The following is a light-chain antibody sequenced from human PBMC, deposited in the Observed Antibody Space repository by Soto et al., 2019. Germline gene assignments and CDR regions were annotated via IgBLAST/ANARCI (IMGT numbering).Light chain of an antibody. V-gene: IGKV3-20*01. Sequence: EIVMTQSPATLSVSPGERATLSCRASQSVSSSLAWYQQKPGQAPRLLIYGASNRATGIPDRFSGSGSGTDFTLTISRLEPEDFVVYYCQQYGSSGTFGQGTKVDIK. J-gene: IGKJ1*01. CDR2: GAS. CDR3: QQYGSSGT. CDR1: QSVSSS.